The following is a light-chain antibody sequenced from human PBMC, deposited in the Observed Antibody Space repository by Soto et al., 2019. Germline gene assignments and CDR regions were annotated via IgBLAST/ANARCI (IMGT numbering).Light chain of an antibody. CDR2: DVT. J-gene: IGLJ1*01. Sequence: QSALTQPRSVSGSPGQSVTICCTGTSSDVGGYNYVSWYQQHPGKAPKLMIYDVTKRPSGVPDRFSGSKSGNTASLTISGLQAEDEADYYCCSYTGSYTFNYVFGTGTKVTVL. V-gene: IGLV2-11*01. CDR1: SSDVGGYNY. CDR3: CSYTGSYTFNYV.